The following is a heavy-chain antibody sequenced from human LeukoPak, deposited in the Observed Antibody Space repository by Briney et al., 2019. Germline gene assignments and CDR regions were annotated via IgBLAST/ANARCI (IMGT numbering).Heavy chain of an antibody. D-gene: IGHD3-22*01. J-gene: IGHJ4*02. CDR3: ARGGSSGYYFYFDY. Sequence: GGSLRLSCAASGFTVSSNYMSWVRQAPGKGLEWVSVIYSGGSTYYADSVKGRFTISRDNSKNTLYLQMNSLRAEDTAVYYWARGGSSGYYFYFDYWGQGTLVTVSS. V-gene: IGHV3-66*01. CDR1: GFTVSSNY. CDR2: IYSGGST.